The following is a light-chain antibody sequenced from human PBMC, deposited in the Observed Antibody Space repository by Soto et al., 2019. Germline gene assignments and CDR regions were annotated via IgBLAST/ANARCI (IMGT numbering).Light chain of an antibody. Sequence: EIVLTQSPVTLSLSPGERATLSCRASQSVSSYLAWYQQKPGQAPRLLIYDASNRATGIPARFSGSGSGTDFTLTISSLEPEDFAVYYCQQRSNWPLFTFGPGTRWISN. J-gene: IGKJ3*01. V-gene: IGKV3-11*01. CDR2: DAS. CDR3: QQRSNWPLFT. CDR1: QSVSSY.